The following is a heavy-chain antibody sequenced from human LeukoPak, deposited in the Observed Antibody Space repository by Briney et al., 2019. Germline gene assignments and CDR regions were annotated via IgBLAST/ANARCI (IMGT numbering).Heavy chain of an antibody. D-gene: IGHD3-22*01. CDR2: ISSSSSTI. V-gene: IGHV3-48*04. CDR1: GFTFSSYS. J-gene: IGHJ4*02. CDR3: ARDQRDSSGYYGGFDY. Sequence: GGSLSLSCAASGFTFSSYSRNWVRQAPGKGLEWVSYISSSSSTIYYADSVKGRFTISRDNAKNSLYLQMNSLRAEDTAVYYCARDQRDSSGYYGGFDYWGQGTLVTVSS.